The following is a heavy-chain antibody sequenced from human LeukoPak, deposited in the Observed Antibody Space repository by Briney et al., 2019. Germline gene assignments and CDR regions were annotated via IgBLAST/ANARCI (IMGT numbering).Heavy chain of an antibody. CDR2: ISSSSSYI. V-gene: IGHV3-21*01. Sequence: GGSLRLSCAASGFTFSSYSMNWVRQAPGKGLEWVSSISSSSSYIYYADSVKGRFTISRDNAKNSLYLQMNSLRAEDTAVYYCASRSGSYSDAFDIWGQGTMVTVPS. D-gene: IGHD1-26*01. CDR1: GFTFSSYS. CDR3: ASRSGSYSDAFDI. J-gene: IGHJ3*02.